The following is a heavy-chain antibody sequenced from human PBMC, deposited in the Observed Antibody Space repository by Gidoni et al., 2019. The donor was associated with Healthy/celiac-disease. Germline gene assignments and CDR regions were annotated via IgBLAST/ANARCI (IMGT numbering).Heavy chain of an antibody. Sequence: QVQLQQWGAGLLKPSETLSLTCAVYGGSFSGYYWSWIRQPPGKGLEWIGEINHSGSTNYNPSLKSRVTISVDTSKNQFSLKLSSVTAADTAVYYCAIAHSGKLLWFGESKSGAFDIWGQGTMVTVSS. CDR3: AIAHSGKLLWFGESKSGAFDI. CDR1: GGSFSGYY. CDR2: INHSGST. J-gene: IGHJ3*02. D-gene: IGHD3-10*01. V-gene: IGHV4-34*01.